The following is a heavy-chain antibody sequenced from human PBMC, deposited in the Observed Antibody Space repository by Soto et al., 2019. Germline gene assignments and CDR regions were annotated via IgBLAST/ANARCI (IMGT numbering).Heavy chain of an antibody. D-gene: IGHD6-19*01. CDR1: GYTFFNYG. J-gene: IGHJ4*02. CDR3: ARDGITLAGSFDY. CDR2: ISAYNGNR. V-gene: IGHV1-18*01. Sequence: APVKVYCKASGYTFFNYGISCGRQAPGQGLEWMGWISAYNGNRNYAGKFQGRATMTTETSTSTAYMELRSLRSDDTAVYYCARDGITLAGSFDYWGQGTLVTVSS.